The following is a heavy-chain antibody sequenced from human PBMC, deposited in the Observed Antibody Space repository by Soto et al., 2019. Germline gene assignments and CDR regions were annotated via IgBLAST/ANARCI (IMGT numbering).Heavy chain of an antibody. Sequence: PGGSLRLSCAASGFTFSSYGMHWVRQAPGKGLEWVAVISYDGSNKYYADSVKGRFTISRDNSKNTLYLQMNSLRAEDTAVYYCANAIMSQYYFDYWGQGTLVTVSS. CDR3: ANAIMSQYYFDY. D-gene: IGHD2-8*01. J-gene: IGHJ4*02. V-gene: IGHV3-30*18. CDR1: GFTFSSYG. CDR2: ISYDGSNK.